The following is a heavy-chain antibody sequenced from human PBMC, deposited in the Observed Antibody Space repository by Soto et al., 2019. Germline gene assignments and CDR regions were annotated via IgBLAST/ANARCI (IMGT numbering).Heavy chain of an antibody. CDR1: GYAFTTYG. CDR2: ISAHNGNT. J-gene: IGHJ4*02. CDR3: ARGRYGDY. D-gene: IGHD1-1*01. Sequence: QVHLVQSGAEVKKPGASVKVSCQGSGYAFTTYGITWVRQAPGQGLEWMGWISAHNGNTNYALKVQGRATVTRDTATSTADMELRSPSYDYTAVYYCARGRYGDYWGQGALVTVSS. V-gene: IGHV1-18*01.